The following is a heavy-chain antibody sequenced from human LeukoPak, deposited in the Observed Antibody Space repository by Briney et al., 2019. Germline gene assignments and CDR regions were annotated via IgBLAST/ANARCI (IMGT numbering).Heavy chain of an antibody. J-gene: IGHJ6*02. D-gene: IGHD6-19*01. CDR3: ARFGAVAGGGMDV. CDR2: MNPNSGNT. Sequence: ASVKVSCKASGYTFTSYDINWVRQAPGQGLEWMGWMNPNSGNTGYAQKFQGRVTMTTDTSTSTAYMELRSLRSDDTAVYYCARFGAVAGGGMDVWGQGTTVTVSS. V-gene: IGHV1-8*01. CDR1: GYTFTSYD.